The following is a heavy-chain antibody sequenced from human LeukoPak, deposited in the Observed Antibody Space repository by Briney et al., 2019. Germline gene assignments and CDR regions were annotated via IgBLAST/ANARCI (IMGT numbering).Heavy chain of an antibody. CDR3: AAPDSSGYYPYYYYYYMDV. CDR2: IRYDGSNK. CDR1: GFTFRSYG. Sequence: PGGSLRLSCAASGFTFRSYGMHWVRQAPGKGLEWVAFIRYDGSNKYYADSVKGRSTISRDNSKNTLYLQMNSLRAEDTAVYYCAAPDSSGYYPYYYYYYMDVWGKGTTVTVSS. J-gene: IGHJ6*03. D-gene: IGHD3-22*01. V-gene: IGHV3-30*02.